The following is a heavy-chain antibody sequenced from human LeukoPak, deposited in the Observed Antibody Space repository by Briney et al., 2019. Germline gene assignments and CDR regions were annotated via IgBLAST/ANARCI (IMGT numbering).Heavy chain of an antibody. CDR3: ASDWFTRRDGYNFAFDM. V-gene: IGHV1-69*05. CDR1: GVTFSSYA. D-gene: IGHD5-24*01. J-gene: IGHJ3*02. CDR2: IIPIFGTA. Sequence: SVTVSCKASGVTFSSYAISWVGRAPGQGLEWMGGIIPIFGTANYAQKFQGRVTITTDEYTSTAYMELSSVRTEDMAVYYCASDWFTRRDGYNFAFDMWGQGTMVSVSS.